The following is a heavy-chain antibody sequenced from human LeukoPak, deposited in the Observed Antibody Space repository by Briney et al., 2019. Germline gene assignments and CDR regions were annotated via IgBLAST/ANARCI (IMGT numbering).Heavy chain of an antibody. J-gene: IGHJ4*02. D-gene: IGHD4-11*01. V-gene: IGHV3-64*01. CDR3: ASVTTHGVSHYEYKY. CDR1: GFTFSSYV. CDR2: ISGNGGST. Sequence: GGSLRLSCAASGFTFSSYVMHWVRQAPGQGLEYVSGISGNGGSTYYANSVKGRFTISRDNSKNTLYLQMGSLRAEDMAVYYCASVTTHGVSHYEYKYWGQGTLVTVSS.